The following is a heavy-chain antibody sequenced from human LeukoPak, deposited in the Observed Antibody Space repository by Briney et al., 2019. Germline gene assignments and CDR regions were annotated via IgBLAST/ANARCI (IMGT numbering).Heavy chain of an antibody. CDR1: GGSFSGYY. J-gene: IGHJ4*02. D-gene: IGHD3-22*01. CDR3: ARVGIYDSSGYYPN. Sequence: SETLSLTCAVYGGSFSGYYWSWIRQPPGKGLEWIGEINHSGSTNYNPSLKSRVTISVDTSKNQLSLKLSSVTAADTAVYYCARVGIYDSSGYYPNWGQGTLVTVSS. CDR2: INHSGST. V-gene: IGHV4-34*01.